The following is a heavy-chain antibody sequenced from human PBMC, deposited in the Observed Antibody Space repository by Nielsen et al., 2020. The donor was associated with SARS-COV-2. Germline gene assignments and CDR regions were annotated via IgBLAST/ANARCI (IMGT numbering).Heavy chain of an antibody. Sequence: GESLKISCAASGFTFSDSYMSWIRLAPGTGLEWISYISASGSYTNYADSLRGRFTISRDNAKNSLYLQMNSLRAEDTAMYYCAKSGNCNGGICYSTEYFQDWGQGTLVTVSS. CDR1: GFTFSDSY. V-gene: IGHV3-11*03. J-gene: IGHJ1*01. CDR2: ISASGSYT. D-gene: IGHD2-15*01. CDR3: AKSGNCNGGICYSTEYFQD.